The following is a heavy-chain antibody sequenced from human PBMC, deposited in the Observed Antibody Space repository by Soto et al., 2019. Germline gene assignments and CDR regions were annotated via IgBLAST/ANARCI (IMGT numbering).Heavy chain of an antibody. V-gene: IGHV3-23*01. J-gene: IGHJ4*02. CDR3: ARQHDY. D-gene: IGHD1-1*01. CDR2: ISTSGGST. CDR1: GFTFSGYA. Sequence: GGSLRLSCAASGFTFSGYAMSWVRRAPGKGLEWVSAISTSGGSTYYADSVKGRFTISRDSSKNTLYLQMNSLRVEDTAVYHYARQHDYWGQGTLVTVSS.